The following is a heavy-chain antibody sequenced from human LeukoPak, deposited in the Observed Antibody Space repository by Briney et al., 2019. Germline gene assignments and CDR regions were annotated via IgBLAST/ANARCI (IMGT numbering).Heavy chain of an antibody. Sequence: ASVKVSCKASGYTFTGSYMHWVRQAPGQGLEWMGWINPNSGGTNYAQKFQGRVTMTRDTSISTAYMELSRLRSDDTAVYYCARVGAYYGSGSKQYYYYGMDVWGQGTTVTVSS. CDR1: GYTFTGSY. D-gene: IGHD3-10*01. V-gene: IGHV1-2*02. J-gene: IGHJ6*02. CDR3: ARVGAYYGSGSKQYYYYGMDV. CDR2: INPNSGGT.